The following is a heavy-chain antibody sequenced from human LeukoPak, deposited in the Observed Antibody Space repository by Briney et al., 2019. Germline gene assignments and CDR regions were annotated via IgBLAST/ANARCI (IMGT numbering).Heavy chain of an antibody. CDR1: GYSFTSYW. J-gene: IGHJ4*02. CDR2: IYPGDSDT. CDR3: ARISDIVVVVAATSPPDY. V-gene: IGHV5-51*01. Sequence: GESLKISCKGSGYSFTSYWIGWVRQMPGKGLEWMGIIYPGDSDTRYSPSFQGQVTISADKSIGTAYLQWSSLKASDTAMYYCARISDIVVVVAATSPPDYWGQGTLVTVSS. D-gene: IGHD2-15*01.